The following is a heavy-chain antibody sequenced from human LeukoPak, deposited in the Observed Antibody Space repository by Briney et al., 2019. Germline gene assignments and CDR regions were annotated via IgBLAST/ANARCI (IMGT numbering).Heavy chain of an antibody. J-gene: IGHJ4*02. V-gene: IGHV3-48*01. CDR2: ISSSSSTI. CDR1: GFTFSSYS. Sequence: GGSLRLSCAASGFTFSSYSMNWVRQAPGKGLDWVSYISSSSSTIYYADSVKGRFTISRDNAKNSLYLQMNSLRAEDTAVYYCARDPSDFWSGYFFDYWGQGTLVTVSS. CDR3: ARDPSDFWSGYFFDY. D-gene: IGHD3-3*01.